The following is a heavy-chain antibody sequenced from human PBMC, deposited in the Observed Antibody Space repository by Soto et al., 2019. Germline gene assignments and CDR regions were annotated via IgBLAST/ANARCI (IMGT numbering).Heavy chain of an antibody. CDR3: ARGPSGDKVDY. V-gene: IGHV4-30-4*01. Sequence: QVQLQESGPGLVKPSQTLSLTCIVSGGSISNVNDCWSWIRQRPDKGLEWIGHIYSGGSIYNNPSLTIRVTILVDTSKNPFSLQLSSVSAAHTAVYYCARGPSGDKVDYWGQGTLVTVSS. J-gene: IGHJ4*02. CDR1: GGSISNVNDC. D-gene: IGHD7-27*01. CDR2: IYSGGSI.